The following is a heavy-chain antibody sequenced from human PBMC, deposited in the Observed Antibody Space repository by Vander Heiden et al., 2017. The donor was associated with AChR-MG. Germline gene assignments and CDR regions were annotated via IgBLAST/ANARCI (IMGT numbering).Heavy chain of an antibody. CDR3: ARGAVNWNHNGAFDY. CDR2: IIPIFGTA. Sequence: QVQLVQSGAEVKKPGSSVTVSCKASGGTFSSYANSWVRQAPGQGLEWMGGIIPIFGTANYAQKFQGRVTITADESTSTAYMELGSLRSEDTAVYYCARGAVNWNHNGAFDYWGQGTLVTVSS. CDR1: GGTFSSYA. V-gene: IGHV1-69*01. D-gene: IGHD1-1*01. J-gene: IGHJ4*02.